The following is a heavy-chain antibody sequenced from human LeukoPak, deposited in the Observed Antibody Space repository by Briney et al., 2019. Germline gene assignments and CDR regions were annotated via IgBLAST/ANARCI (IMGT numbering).Heavy chain of an antibody. D-gene: IGHD3-22*01. CDR3: ARLYYYDSSGYYMDY. CDR1: GGSISSGGYS. V-gene: IGHV4-30-2*01. J-gene: IGHJ4*02. CDR2: IYHSGST. Sequence: SETLSLTCAVPGGSISSGGYSWSWIRQPPGKGLEWIGYIYHSGSTYYNPSLKSRVTISVDRSKNQFSLKLSSVTAADTAVYYCARLYYYDSSGYYMDYWGQGTLVTVSS.